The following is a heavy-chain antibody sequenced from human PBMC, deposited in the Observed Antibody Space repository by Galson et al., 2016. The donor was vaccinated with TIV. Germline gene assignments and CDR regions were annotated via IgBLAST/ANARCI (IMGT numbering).Heavy chain of an antibody. Sequence: SLRLSCAASGFTFSDYAMNWVRQVPGKGLEWVSDINWNGAATGYADSVQGRFTISRDNAKKSVHLQMNSLRVEDTAFYYCARITVGGIWNAIDIWGQGTMVSVSP. V-gene: IGHV3-20*04. J-gene: IGHJ3*02. CDR1: GFTFSDYA. CDR2: INWNGAAT. D-gene: IGHD3-3*01. CDR3: ARITVGGIWNAIDI.